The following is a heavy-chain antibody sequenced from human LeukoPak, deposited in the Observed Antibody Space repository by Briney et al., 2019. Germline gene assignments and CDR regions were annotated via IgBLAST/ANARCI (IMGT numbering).Heavy chain of an antibody. CDR1: GGTFSSYA. Sequence: SVKVSCKASGGTFSSYAISWVRQAPGQGLEWMGRIIPIFGTANYAQKFQGRVTITADESTSTAYMELSSLRSEDTAVYYCARDTSTYYYDSSGQGYFDYWGQGTLVTVSS. CDR3: ARDTSTYYYDSSGQGYFDY. J-gene: IGHJ4*02. D-gene: IGHD3-22*01. V-gene: IGHV1-69*13. CDR2: IIPIFGTA.